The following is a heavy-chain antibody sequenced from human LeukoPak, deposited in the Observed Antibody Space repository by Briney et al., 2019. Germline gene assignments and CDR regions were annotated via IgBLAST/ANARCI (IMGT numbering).Heavy chain of an antibody. J-gene: IGHJ4*02. Sequence: SETLSLTCAVYGGSFSGYQWSWVRQTPGKGLEWIGQINDSGSTKYNPSLKSRVTISVDTSKNQFSLKLTSVTAADTAVYYCARGVPGYWGQGTLATVSS. CDR2: INDSGST. D-gene: IGHD3-10*01. V-gene: IGHV4-34*01. CDR1: GGSFSGYQ. CDR3: ARGVPGY.